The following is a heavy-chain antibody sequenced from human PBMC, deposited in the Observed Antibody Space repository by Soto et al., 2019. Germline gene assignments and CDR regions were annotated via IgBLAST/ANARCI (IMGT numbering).Heavy chain of an antibody. J-gene: IGHJ6*02. D-gene: IGHD3-16*01. CDR2: INPSGGST. Sequence: ASVKVSCKASGYTFTSYYMHWVRQAPGQGLEWMGIINPSGGSTSYAQKFQGRVTMTRDTSTSTVYMELSSLRSEDTAVYYCARVGGLSDLYYYGMDVWGQGTTVTVS. V-gene: IGHV1-46*01. CDR1: GYTFTSYY. CDR3: ARVGGLSDLYYYGMDV.